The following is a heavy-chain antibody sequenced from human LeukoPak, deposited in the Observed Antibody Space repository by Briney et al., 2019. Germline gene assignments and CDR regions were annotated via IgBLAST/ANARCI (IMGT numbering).Heavy chain of an antibody. D-gene: IGHD6-19*01. J-gene: IGHJ4*02. CDR1: GGTFSSYA. CDR3: ARDYSSGWGRLHY. CDR2: IIPIFGTA. Sequence: SVKVSCKASGGTFSSYAISWVRQAPGQGLEWMGGIIPIFGTANYAQKFQGRVTITADESTSTAYMELSSLRSDDTAVYYCARDYSSGWGRLHYWGQGTLVTVSS. V-gene: IGHV1-69*13.